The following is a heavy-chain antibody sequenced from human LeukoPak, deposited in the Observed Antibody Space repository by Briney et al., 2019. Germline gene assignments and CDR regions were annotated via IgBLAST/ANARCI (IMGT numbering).Heavy chain of an antibody. J-gene: IGHJ4*02. D-gene: IGHD6-19*01. V-gene: IGHV3-9*01. CDR1: GFTFDDYA. CDR3: AKVGPRDSSGWYDFDY. CDR2: ISWNSGSI. Sequence: GGSLRLSCAASGFTFDDYAMHWVRQAPGKGLEWVSGISWNSGSIGYADSVKGRFTISRDNAKNSLYLQMNSLRVEDTALYYCAKVGPRDSSGWYDFDYWGQGTLVTVSS.